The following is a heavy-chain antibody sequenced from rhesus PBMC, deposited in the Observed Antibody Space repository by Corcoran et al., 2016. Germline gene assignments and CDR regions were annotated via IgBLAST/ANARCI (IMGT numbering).Heavy chain of an antibody. Sequence: QVQLQESGPGLVKPSEPLSLTCTVSGGSISGYYYWSWIRQPPGKGLEWIGGIYGNSASTYYNPSLKSRVTISKDTSKNQFSLKLSSVTAADTAVYYCARRDSVVVFTPADDYWGQGVLVTVSS. D-gene: IGHD2-27*01. CDR3: ARRDSVVVFTPADDY. CDR2: IYGNSAST. J-gene: IGHJ4*01. CDR1: GGSISGYYY. V-gene: IGHV4-143*01.